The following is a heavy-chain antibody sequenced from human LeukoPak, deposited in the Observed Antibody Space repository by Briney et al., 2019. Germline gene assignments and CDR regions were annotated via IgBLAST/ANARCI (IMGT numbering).Heavy chain of an antibody. J-gene: IGHJ3*01. V-gene: IGHV3-7*01. Sequence: QPGGSLRLSCAASGFTFSSYWMSWVRQAPGKGLEWVPNIKQDGSEKYYVDSVKGRFTISRDNAKNSLYLQMNSLRAEDTAVYYCVVPAAIQRDWGQGTMVTVSS. CDR3: VVPAAIQRD. CDR2: IKQDGSEK. CDR1: GFTFSSYW. D-gene: IGHD2-2*01.